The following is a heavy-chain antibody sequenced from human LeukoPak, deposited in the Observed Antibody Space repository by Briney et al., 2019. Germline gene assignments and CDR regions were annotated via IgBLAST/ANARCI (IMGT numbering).Heavy chain of an antibody. Sequence: KPSETLSLTCTVSGGSISSYYWSWIRQPPGKGLEWIGYISYSGGTNYSPSLKSRVTISVETSKNQFSLKLRSVTAADTAVYYCASGYDSSAYQPFIDYWGQGTLVTVSS. CDR3: ASGYDSSAYQPFIDY. V-gene: IGHV4-59*08. CDR1: GGSISSYY. CDR2: ISYSGGT. D-gene: IGHD3-22*01. J-gene: IGHJ4*02.